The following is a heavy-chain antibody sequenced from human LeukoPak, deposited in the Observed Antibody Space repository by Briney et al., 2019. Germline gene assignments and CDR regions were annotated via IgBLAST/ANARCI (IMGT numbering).Heavy chain of an antibody. J-gene: IGHJ4*02. CDR1: GYTFTGYY. D-gene: IGHD3-3*01. Sequence: ASVKVSCKASGYTFTGYYMHWVRQAPGQGLEWMGWINPNSGGTNYAQKFQGRVTMTRDTSISTAYMELSRLRSDDTAVYYCARDAQGGYDFWSGYYVFDYWGQGTLVTVSS. CDR3: ARDAQGGYDFWSGYYVFDY. V-gene: IGHV1-2*02. CDR2: INPNSGGT.